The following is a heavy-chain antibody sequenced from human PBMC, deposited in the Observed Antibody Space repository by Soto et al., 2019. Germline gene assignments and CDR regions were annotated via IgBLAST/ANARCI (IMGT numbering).Heavy chain of an antibody. CDR2: IYYSGST. Sequence: KASETLSLTCTVSGGSISSGGYYWSWIRQHPGKGLEWIGYIYYSGSTYYNPSLKSRVTISVDTSKNQFSLKLSSVTAADTAVYYCARDLGCSSTSCYGARSSFDPWGPGTLVTVSS. V-gene: IGHV4-31*03. CDR3: ARDLGCSSTSCYGARSSFDP. CDR1: GGSISSGGYY. D-gene: IGHD2-2*01. J-gene: IGHJ5*02.